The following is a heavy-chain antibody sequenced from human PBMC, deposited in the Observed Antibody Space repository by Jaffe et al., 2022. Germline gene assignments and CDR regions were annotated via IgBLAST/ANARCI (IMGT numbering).Heavy chain of an antibody. D-gene: IGHD3-22*01. CDR3: ARDRTYYYDSSGYYAIPRAEYFQH. J-gene: IGHJ1*01. V-gene: IGHV1-46*01. Sequence: QVQLVQSGAEVKKPGASVKVSCKASGYTFTSYYMHWVRQAPGQGLEWMGIINPSGGSTSYAQKFQGRVTMTRDTSTSTVYMELSSLRSEDTAVYYCARDRTYYYDSSGYYAIPRAEYFQHWGQGTLVTVSS. CDR2: INPSGGST. CDR1: GYTFTSYY.